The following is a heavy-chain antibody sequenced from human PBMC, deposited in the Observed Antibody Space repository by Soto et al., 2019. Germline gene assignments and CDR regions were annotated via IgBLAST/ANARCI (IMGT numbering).Heavy chain of an antibody. CDR3: ARVLLGYCSSTSCPSGDWFDP. Sequence: QVQLVQSGAEVKKPGSSVKVSCKASGGTFSSCAISWVRQAPGQGLEWMGGIIPIFGTANYAQKFQGRVTITADESTSTAYMELSSLRSEDTAVYYCARVLLGYCSSTSCPSGDWFDPWGPGTLVTVSS. CDR2: IIPIFGTA. V-gene: IGHV1-69*01. CDR1: GGTFSSCA. D-gene: IGHD2-2*01. J-gene: IGHJ5*02.